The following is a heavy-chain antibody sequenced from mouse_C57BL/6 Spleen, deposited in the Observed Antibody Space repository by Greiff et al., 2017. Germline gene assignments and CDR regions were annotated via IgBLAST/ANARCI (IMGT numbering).Heavy chain of an antibody. J-gene: IGHJ3*01. CDR2: IRLKSDNYAT. V-gene: IGHV6-3*01. Sequence: EVMLVESGGGLVQPGGSMKLSCVASGFTFSNYWMNWVRQSPEKGLEWVAQIRLKSDNYATHYAESVKGRFTISRDDSKSSVYLQMNNLRAEDTGIYYCTEGYYGNSFFAYWGQGTLVTVSA. CDR3: TEGYYGNSFFAY. D-gene: IGHD2-1*01. CDR1: GFTFSNYW.